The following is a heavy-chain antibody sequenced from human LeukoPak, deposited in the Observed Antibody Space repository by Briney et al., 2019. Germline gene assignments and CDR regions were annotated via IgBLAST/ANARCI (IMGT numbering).Heavy chain of an antibody. CDR2: ISGSGGST. Sequence: SGGSLRLSCAASGFTFSNFAMTWVRQAPGKGLEWGSIISGSGGSTFYADSVKGRFPISRDNSKNTLFLEMTSLRAEDTAIYYCAKAGSSGWSSSGGDYWVQASVVTVSS. CDR3: AKAGSSGWSSSGGDY. V-gene: IGHV3-23*01. D-gene: IGHD6-19*01. CDR1: GFTFSNFA. J-gene: IGHJ4*02.